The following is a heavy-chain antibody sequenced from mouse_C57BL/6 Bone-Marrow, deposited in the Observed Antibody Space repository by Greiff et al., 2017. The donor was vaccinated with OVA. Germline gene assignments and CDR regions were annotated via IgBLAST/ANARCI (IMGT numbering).Heavy chain of an antibody. CDR1: GYTFTSYG. J-gene: IGHJ3*01. CDR3: ARGDSRGFAY. CDR2: IYPRSGNT. V-gene: IGHV1-81*01. Sequence: LVESGAELARPGASVKLSCKASGYTFTSYGISWVKQRTGQGLEWIGEIYPRSGNTYYNEKFKGKATLTADKSSSTAYMELRSLTSEDSAVYFCARGDSRGFAYWGQGTLVTVSA. D-gene: IGHD3-3*01.